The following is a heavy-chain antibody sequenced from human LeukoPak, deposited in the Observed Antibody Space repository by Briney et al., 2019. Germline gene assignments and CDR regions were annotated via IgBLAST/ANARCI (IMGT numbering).Heavy chain of an antibody. CDR2: ISSSSSTK. CDR3: ASPPRNYWY. CDR1: GSTFSSYE. J-gene: IGHJ4*02. V-gene: IGHV3-48*03. Sequence: PGGSLRLSCAASGSTFSSYEMNWVRQAPGKGLEWVSCISSSSSTKYYTDSVKGRFAISRDNAKNSLYLQMNSLRAEDTAVYYCASPPRNYWYWGQGTLVTVSS. D-gene: IGHD2-15*01.